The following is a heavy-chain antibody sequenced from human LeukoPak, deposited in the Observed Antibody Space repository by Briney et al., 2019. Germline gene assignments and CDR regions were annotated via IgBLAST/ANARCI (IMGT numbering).Heavy chain of an antibody. V-gene: IGHV3-23*01. CDR1: GITLSNYG. J-gene: IGHJ4*02. CDR2: ISDSGGTT. Sequence: GGSLTLSCAVSGITLSNYGMSWVRQPPGKGLEWVADISDSGGTTNYAHSEKGRFTICRDNPKNTLYLQMNRLRAEDTAVYFCARRGVVIRVILVGFNKEAFYFDSWGQGALVTVSS. CDR3: ARRGVVIRVILVGFNKEAFYFDS. D-gene: IGHD3-22*01.